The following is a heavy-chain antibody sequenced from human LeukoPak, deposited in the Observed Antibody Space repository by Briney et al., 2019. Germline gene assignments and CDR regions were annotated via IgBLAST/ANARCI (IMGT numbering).Heavy chain of an antibody. V-gene: IGHV3-21*01. CDR3: ARGDYGVFEY. CDR2: ISSSSSYI. CDR1: GFAFNNYN. D-gene: IGHD4-17*01. Sequence: GGSLRLSCAASGFAFNNYNMNWVRQAPGKGLEWVSTISSSSSYIYYADSVKGRFTISRDNAKNSLYLQTNSLRAEDTAVYYCARGDYGVFEYWGQGTLVTVSS. J-gene: IGHJ4*02.